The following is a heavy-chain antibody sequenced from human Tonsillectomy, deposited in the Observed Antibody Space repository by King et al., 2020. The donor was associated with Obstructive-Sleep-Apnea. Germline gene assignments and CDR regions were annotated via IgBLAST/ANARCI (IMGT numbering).Heavy chain of an antibody. CDR1: GGSISSYY. CDR3: ARGREMATIGFDY. J-gene: IGHJ4*02. V-gene: IGHV4-59*01. Sequence: QLQESGPGLVKPSETLSLTCTVSGGSISSYYWSWIRQPPGKGLEWIGYIYYSGSTRYKPSLKSRVTISVDTSKNQFSLKLSSVIAADTAVYYCARGREMATIGFDYWGQGTLVTVSS. CDR2: IYYSGST. D-gene: IGHD5-24*01.